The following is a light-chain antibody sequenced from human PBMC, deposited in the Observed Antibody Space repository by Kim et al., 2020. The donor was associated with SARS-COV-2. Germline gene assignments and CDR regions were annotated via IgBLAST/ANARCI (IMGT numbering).Light chain of an antibody. CDR3: NSRDSSDNHYV. J-gene: IGLJ1*01. CDR1: IQSRYY. CDR2: GKN. Sequence: QTVKIKAQGDIQSRYYASWYQQQPGQAPVLVIYGKNNRPSGIPDRFSGSSSGNTASLTITGAQAEDEAEYNCNSRDSSDNHYVFGTGTKVTVL. V-gene: IGLV3-19*01.